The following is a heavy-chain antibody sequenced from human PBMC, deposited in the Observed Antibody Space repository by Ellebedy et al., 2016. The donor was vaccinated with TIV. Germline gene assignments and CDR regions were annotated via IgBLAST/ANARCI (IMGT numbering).Heavy chain of an antibody. V-gene: IGHV3-7*01. D-gene: IGHD3-22*01. CDR3: ARGDYYDASGYYIDAFDI. Sequence: GESLKIPCAASGFTFSTYWMSWVRQAPGKGLEWVANIKQDGSEGYYVDSVKGRFTISRDNAKNSLYLQMNSLRAEDTAVYYCARGDYYDASGYYIDAFDIWGQGTMVTVSS. CDR2: IKQDGSEG. J-gene: IGHJ3*02. CDR1: GFTFSTYW.